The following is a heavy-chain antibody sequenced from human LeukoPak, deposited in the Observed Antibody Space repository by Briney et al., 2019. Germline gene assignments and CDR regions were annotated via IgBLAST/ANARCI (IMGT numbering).Heavy chain of an antibody. V-gene: IGHV1-2*02. CDR3: ARDQRSCSGGSCYPGWFAP. J-gene: IGHJ5*02. Sequence: ASVKVSCKASGYTFTGYYLHWMRQAPGQGLEWMGWINPSGGTNYAQKFQGRVTMTRDTSISTAYMEPSRLRSDDTAVYYCARDQRSCSGGSCYPGWFAPWGQGTLVTVSS. CDR1: GYTFTGYY. CDR2: INPSGGT. D-gene: IGHD2-15*01.